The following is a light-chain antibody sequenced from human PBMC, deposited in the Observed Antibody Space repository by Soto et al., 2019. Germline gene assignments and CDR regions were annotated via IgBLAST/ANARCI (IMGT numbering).Light chain of an antibody. CDR3: AAWDDSLSGVV. CDR1: SSNIGSNY. CDR2: RNN. Sequence: VLTQPPSASGTPGQRVTTSCSGSSSNIGSNYVYWYQQLPGTAPKLLIYRNNQRPSGVPDRFSGSKSGTSASLAISGLRSEDEADYYCAAWDDSLSGVVFGGGTKLTVL. V-gene: IGLV1-47*01. J-gene: IGLJ2*01.